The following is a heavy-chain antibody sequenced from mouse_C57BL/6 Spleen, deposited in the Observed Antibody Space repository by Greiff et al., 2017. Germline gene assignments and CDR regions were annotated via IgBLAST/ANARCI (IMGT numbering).Heavy chain of an antibody. CDR2: INPNNGGT. J-gene: IGHJ2*01. D-gene: IGHD1-1*01. Sequence: EVQLQQSGPELVKPGASVKMSCKASGYTFTDYNMHWVKQSHGKSLEWIGYINPNNGGTSYNQKFKGKATLTVNKSSSTAYMELRSLTSEDSAVYYCARSDYYGSSYGGYFDYWGQGTTLTVSS. V-gene: IGHV1-22*01. CDR3: ARSDYYGSSYGGYFDY. CDR1: GYTFTDYN.